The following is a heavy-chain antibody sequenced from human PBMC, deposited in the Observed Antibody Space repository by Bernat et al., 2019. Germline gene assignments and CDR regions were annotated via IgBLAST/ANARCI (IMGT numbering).Heavy chain of an antibody. V-gene: IGHV1-58*01. D-gene: IGHD3-10*01. CDR1: GFTFTSSA. CDR2: IVVGSGNT. J-gene: IGHJ4*02. Sequence: QMQLVQSGPEVKKPGTSVKVSCKASGFTFTSSAVQWVRQARGQRLEWIGWIVVGSGNTNYAQKFQEGVTITRDMSKSTAYMELSSLRSEDTAVYYCAAGYYYGSGSYYIPDYWGQGTLVTVSS. CDR3: AAGYYYGSGSYYIPDY.